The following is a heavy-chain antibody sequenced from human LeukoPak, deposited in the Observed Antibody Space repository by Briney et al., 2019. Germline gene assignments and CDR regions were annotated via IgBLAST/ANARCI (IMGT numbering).Heavy chain of an antibody. D-gene: IGHD4-17*01. CDR1: GGSIGSYY. V-gene: IGHV4-59*08. J-gene: IGHJ4*02. CDR3: ARVAYGDYGYDY. CDR2: IYYSGST. Sequence: SETLSLTCTVSGGSIGSYYWSWIRQPPGKGLEWIGYIYYSGSTNYNPSLKSRVTISVDTSKNQFSLKLSSVTAADTAVYYCARVAYGDYGYDYWGQGTLVTVSS.